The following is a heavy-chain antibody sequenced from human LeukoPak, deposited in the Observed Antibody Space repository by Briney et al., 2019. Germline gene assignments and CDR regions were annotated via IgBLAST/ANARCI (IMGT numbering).Heavy chain of an antibody. V-gene: IGHV4-4*07. CDR1: GGSFSGYY. CDR3: AREAGRVAVVTYYYYYMDV. Sequence: SETLSLTCAVYGGSFSGYYWSWIRQPAGKGLEWIGRIYTSGSTNYNPSLKSRVTMSVDTSKNQFSLKLSSVTAADTAVYYCAREAGRVAVVTYYYYYMDVWGKGTTVTISS. CDR2: IYTSGST. D-gene: IGHD6-19*01. J-gene: IGHJ6*03.